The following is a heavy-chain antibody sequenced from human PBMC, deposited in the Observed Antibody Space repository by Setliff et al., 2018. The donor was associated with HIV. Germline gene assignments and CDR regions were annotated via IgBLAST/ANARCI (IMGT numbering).Heavy chain of an antibody. CDR2: INPNMGDT. D-gene: IGHD3-9*01. CDR3: ARQDIPTGYYLFDY. J-gene: IGHJ4*02. CDR1: GYKFTGHH. Sequence: ASVKVSCKASGYKFTGHHIQWMRQAPGQGLEWKGRINPNMGDTQYAQKCQGRIIMTRDTSINTVYMELSSLTSDDTALYYCARQDIPTGYYLFDYWGQGTQVTVSS. V-gene: IGHV1-2*06.